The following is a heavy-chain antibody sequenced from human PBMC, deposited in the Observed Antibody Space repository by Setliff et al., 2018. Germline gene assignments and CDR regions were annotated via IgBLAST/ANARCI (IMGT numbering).Heavy chain of an antibody. D-gene: IGHD1-26*01. CDR1: GVSISSYY. Sequence: SETLSLTCNVSGVSISSYYWSWIRQPPGKGLEPIGYIQKSGSTNYNPSLMSRVTISVDTSRNQFSLKLSSLTAADTALYFCARDNTILGATDYWGQGALVTGSS. J-gene: IGHJ4*02. CDR2: IQKSGST. V-gene: IGHV4-59*08. CDR3: ARDNTILGATDY.